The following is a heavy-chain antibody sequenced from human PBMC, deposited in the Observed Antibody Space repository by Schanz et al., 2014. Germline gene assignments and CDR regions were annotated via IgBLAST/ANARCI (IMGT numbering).Heavy chain of an antibody. D-gene: IGHD6-19*01. CDR3: AKCIGWYGRCAFDI. CDR2: IFYDGSNK. J-gene: IGHJ3*02. V-gene: IGHV3-30*18. CDR1: GFTFSNYG. Sequence: QVKLVESGGGVVQPGRSLRLSCEASGFTFSNYGMHWVRQAPGKGLEWVAVIFYDGSNKYYADSVKGRFAISRDNSKNTLYLQMNSLRGDDTAVYYCAKCIGWYGRCAFDIWGQGTMVTVSS.